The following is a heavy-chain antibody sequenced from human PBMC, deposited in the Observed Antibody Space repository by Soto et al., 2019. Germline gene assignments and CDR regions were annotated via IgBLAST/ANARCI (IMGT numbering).Heavy chain of an antibody. D-gene: IGHD3-10*01. Sequence: SETLSLTCTVSGGSISSYYWSWIRQPPGKGLEWIGYIYYSGSTNYNPSLKSRVTISVDTSKNQFSLKLSSVTAADTAVYYCASLITMVRGGSYYYGMDVCGQGTTVTVSS. J-gene: IGHJ6*02. CDR3: ASLITMVRGGSYYYGMDV. CDR1: GGSISSYY. CDR2: IYYSGST. V-gene: IGHV4-59*01.